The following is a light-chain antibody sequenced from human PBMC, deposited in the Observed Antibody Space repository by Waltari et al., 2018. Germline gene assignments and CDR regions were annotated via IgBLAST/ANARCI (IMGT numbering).Light chain of an antibody. CDR1: SSDIGYYNH. J-gene: IGLJ3*02. Sequence: QSALTQPASVSGSPGQSITISCTGTSSDIGYYNHVSWYQQYPGRAPKLMIYEINNRPSGVSNRFSGSKPDNTASLTISGLQAEDEAQYYCTSYTISTTWVFGGGTKLTVL. CDR2: EIN. V-gene: IGLV2-14*01. CDR3: TSYTISTTWV.